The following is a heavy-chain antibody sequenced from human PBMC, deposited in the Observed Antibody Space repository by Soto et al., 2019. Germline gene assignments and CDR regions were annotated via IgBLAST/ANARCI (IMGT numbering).Heavy chain of an antibody. J-gene: IGHJ6*02. CDR1: GLTFSTFW. CDR2: IQRDGSET. CDR3: ARGHKGLEV. Sequence: PGGSLRLSCAASGLTFSTFWMTWVRQAPGKGLEWVAHIQRDGSETYYVDSVKGRFTISRDNARNSLYLQMNSLRAEDTAVYFCARGHKGLEVWGQGTTVTVSS. V-gene: IGHV3-7*03.